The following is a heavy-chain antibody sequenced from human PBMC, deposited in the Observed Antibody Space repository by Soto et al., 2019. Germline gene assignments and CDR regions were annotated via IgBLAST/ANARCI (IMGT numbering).Heavy chain of an antibody. CDR1: AYTFTSYG. V-gene: IGHV1-18*01. CDR3: AREAYANDAFDI. Sequence: ASVTVSSKASAYTFTSYGRRWVRQAPGQGLEWMGWISAYNGNTNYAQKLQGRVTMTTDTSTSTAYMELRSLRSDDTAVYYCAREAYANDAFDILGQGTMVTVSS. CDR2: ISAYNGNT. J-gene: IGHJ3*02. D-gene: IGHD2-8*01.